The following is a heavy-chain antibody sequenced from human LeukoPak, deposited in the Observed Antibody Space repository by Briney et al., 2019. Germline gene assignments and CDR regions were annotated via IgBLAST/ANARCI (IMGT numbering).Heavy chain of an antibody. Sequence: GGSLRLSCAASGFTFSSYDMNWVRQAPGKGLEWVSYISSSSSTIYYADSVKGRFTISRDNAKNSLYLQMNSLRAEDTAVYYCARDAGWNYYDSSGYHYYRTTSEPYYFDYWGQGTLVTVSS. CDR1: GFTFSSYD. J-gene: IGHJ4*02. CDR2: ISSSSSTI. V-gene: IGHV3-48*01. D-gene: IGHD3-22*01. CDR3: ARDAGWNYYDSSGYHYYRTTSEPYYFDY.